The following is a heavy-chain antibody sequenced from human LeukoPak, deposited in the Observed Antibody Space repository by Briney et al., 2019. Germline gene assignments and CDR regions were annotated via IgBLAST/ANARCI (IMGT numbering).Heavy chain of an antibody. CDR3: ARDRSNYWAYYYYGMDV. CDR1: GFTFSSYA. CDR2: ISYDGSNK. Sequence: PGGSLRLSCAASGFTFSSYAMYWVRQAPGKGLEWVAVISYDGSNKYYADSVKGRFTISRDNSKNTLYLQMNSLRAEDTAVYYCARDRSNYWAYYYYGMDVWGQGTTVTVSS. J-gene: IGHJ6*02. V-gene: IGHV3-30-3*01. D-gene: IGHD4-11*01.